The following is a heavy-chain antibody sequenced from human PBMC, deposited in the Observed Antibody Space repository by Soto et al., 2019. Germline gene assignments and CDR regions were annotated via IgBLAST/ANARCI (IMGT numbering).Heavy chain of an antibody. CDR2: ISPNNGNR. D-gene: IGHD3-16*01. J-gene: IGHJ6*02. Sequence: ASVKVSCKASGYTLSSYAISWVRQAPGQGLEGMGWISPNNGNRNYAQKFQGRVTMTTDTSTSTAYMELRSLSSDDTAMYYCAREGAPYGMDVWGQGTTVTVSS. CDR3: AREGAPYGMDV. V-gene: IGHV1-18*01. CDR1: GYTLSSYA.